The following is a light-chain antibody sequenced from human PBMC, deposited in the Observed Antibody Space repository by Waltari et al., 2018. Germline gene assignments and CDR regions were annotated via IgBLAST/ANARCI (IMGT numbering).Light chain of an antibody. Sequence: HSALTQPASVSGSPGQSITISCTGTSSDVGGYNYVSWYQQHPGKAPKLMIYDVSNRPSGVSNRFSGSKSGKPASLTISGLQAEDEADYYCSSYISSSTLELFGGGTSLTVL. CDR3: SSYISSSTLEL. V-gene: IGLV2-14*03. CDR1: SSDVGGYNY. CDR2: DVS. J-gene: IGLJ2*01.